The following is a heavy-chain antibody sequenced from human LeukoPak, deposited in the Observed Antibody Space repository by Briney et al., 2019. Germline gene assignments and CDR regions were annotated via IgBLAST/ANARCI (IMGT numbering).Heavy chain of an antibody. CDR2: ISSSGSTI. V-gene: IGHV3-11*01. Sequence: GGSLRLSCAASGFTFSDYYMSWIRQAPGKGLEWVSYISSSGSTIYYADSVKGRFTISRDNAKNSLYLQMNSLRAEDTAVYYCARATHYDYVWGSYPPPFDYWGQGTLVTVSS. CDR3: ARATHYDYVWGSYPPPFDY. D-gene: IGHD3-16*02. J-gene: IGHJ4*02. CDR1: GFTFSDYY.